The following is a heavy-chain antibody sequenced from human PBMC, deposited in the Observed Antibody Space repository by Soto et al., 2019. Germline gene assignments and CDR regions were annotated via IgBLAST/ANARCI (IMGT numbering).Heavy chain of an antibody. CDR1: GNTFASHG. CDR2: ISGFNGQT. V-gene: IGHV1-18*01. D-gene: IGHD3-10*01. CDR3: ARVDPRGVAVVRDY. J-gene: IGHJ4*02. Sequence: GASVKVSCKASGNTFASHGFSWLRQSAGQGLEWMGWISGFNGQTNYALKFQGRVTLTTDASTSTAYMELRSLRSDDTAVYFCARVDPRGVAVVRDYWGQGTLVTVSS.